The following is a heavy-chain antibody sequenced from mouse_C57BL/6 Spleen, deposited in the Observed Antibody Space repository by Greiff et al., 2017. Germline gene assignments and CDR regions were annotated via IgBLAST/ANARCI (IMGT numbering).Heavy chain of an antibody. CDR3: AREFINKVVADY. J-gene: IGHJ2*01. V-gene: IGHV1-64*01. Sequence: QVQLQQPGAELVKPGASVKLSCKASGYTFTGYGMHWVKQRTGQGLEWIGLIYPNSGSTNYNEKFKSKATLTADKSSSTAYMQLSSLTSEDSAVYYCAREFINKVVADYWGQGTTLTVSA. CDR1: GYTFTGYG. D-gene: IGHD1-1*01. CDR2: IYPNSGST.